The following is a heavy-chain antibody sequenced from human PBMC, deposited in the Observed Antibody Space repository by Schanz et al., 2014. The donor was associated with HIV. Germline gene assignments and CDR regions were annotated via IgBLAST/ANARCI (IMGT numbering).Heavy chain of an antibody. V-gene: IGHV3-30-3*01. D-gene: IGHD6-13*01. CDR2: ISYDGSNK. CDR3: ATDLSSSWFFDN. J-gene: IGHJ4*02. Sequence: QVQLVESGGGVVQPGRSLRLSCAASGFTFSSYAMHWVRQAPGKGLEWVAVISYDGSNKNYADSVKGRFSVSRDNAKNSLYLQMNSLRAEDTAVYFCATDLSSSWFFDNWGQGTLVTVSS. CDR1: GFTFSSYA.